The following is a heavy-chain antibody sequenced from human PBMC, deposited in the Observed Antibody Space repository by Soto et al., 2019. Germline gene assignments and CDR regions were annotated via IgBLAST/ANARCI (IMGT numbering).Heavy chain of an antibody. J-gene: IGHJ4*02. CDR1: GFTFSSYS. CDR2: ISSSSSTI. V-gene: IGHV3-48*02. D-gene: IGHD3-22*01. Sequence: EVQLVEPGGGLVQPGGSLRLSCAASGFTFSSYSMNWVRQAPGKGLEWVSYISSSSSTIYYADSVKGRFTISRDNAKNSRYLQMNSLRDEATAVYYCARDRYDSSGYEAPFDYWGQGTLVTVSS. CDR3: ARDRYDSSGYEAPFDY.